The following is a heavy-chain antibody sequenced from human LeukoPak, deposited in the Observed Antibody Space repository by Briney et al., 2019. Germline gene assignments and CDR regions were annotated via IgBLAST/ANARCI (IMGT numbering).Heavy chain of an antibody. CDR1: GFTFSDYY. Sequence: GGSLRLSCAASGFTFSDYYMGWIRQAPGKGLEWVSYISSSGSTTYYADSVKGRFTISRDSAKNSLYLQLSSLKADDTAVYYCAKTRKWIDYWGQGTLLTVSS. CDR2: ISSSGSTT. J-gene: IGHJ4*02. D-gene: IGHD2-8*01. V-gene: IGHV3-11*01. CDR3: AKTRKWIDY.